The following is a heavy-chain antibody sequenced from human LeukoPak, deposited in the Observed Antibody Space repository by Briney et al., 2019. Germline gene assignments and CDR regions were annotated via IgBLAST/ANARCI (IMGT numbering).Heavy chain of an antibody. V-gene: IGHV3-72*01. Sequence: PGGSLRLSCAASGFTFSSYEMNWVRQAPGKGLELVARIKNQAKSYTTHYAESVRGRFTISRDDSKNSLYLQMNSLRTADTAVYYCVDLGSTVGYWGQGTLVTVSS. D-gene: IGHD4-23*01. CDR1: GFTFSSYE. J-gene: IGHJ4*02. CDR3: VDLGSTVGY. CDR2: IKNQAKSYTT.